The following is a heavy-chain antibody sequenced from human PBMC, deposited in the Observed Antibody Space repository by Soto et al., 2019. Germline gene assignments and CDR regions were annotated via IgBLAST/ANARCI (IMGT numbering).Heavy chain of an antibody. CDR3: ASEAFYGDYFDY. CDR2: IVVGSGNT. Sequence: ASVKVSCKASGFTFTTSAVQWVRQARGQRLEWIGWIVVGSGNTNYAQKFQERVTFTRDMSIRTAYMELSSLRSEDTAVYYCASEAFYGDYFDYWGQGTLVTVSS. D-gene: IGHD4-17*01. V-gene: IGHV1-58*01. CDR1: GFTFTTSA. J-gene: IGHJ4*02.